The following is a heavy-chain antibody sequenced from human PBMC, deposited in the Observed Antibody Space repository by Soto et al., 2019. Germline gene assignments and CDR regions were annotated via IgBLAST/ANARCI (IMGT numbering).Heavy chain of an antibody. V-gene: IGHV1-24*01. CDR2: FDPEDGET. CDR1: GYTLTELS. CDR3: ATLLIVVVVAATGLGGDAFDI. Sequence: GASVKVSCKVSGYTLTELSMHWVRQAPGKGLEWMGGFDPEDGETIYAQKFQGRVTMTEDTSTDTAYMELSSLRSEDTAVYYCATLLIVVVVAATGLGGDAFDIWGKGKMVTVSS. J-gene: IGHJ3*02. D-gene: IGHD2-15*01.